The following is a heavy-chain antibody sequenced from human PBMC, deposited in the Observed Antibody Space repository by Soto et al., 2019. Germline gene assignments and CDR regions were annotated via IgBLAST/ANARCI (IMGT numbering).Heavy chain of an antibody. CDR2: ISSNGGST. V-gene: IGHV3-64D*06. CDR1: GFTFSSYA. D-gene: IGHD3-9*01. CDR3: VKALRYFDWLPDFDY. Sequence: GGSLRLSCSASGFTFSSYAMHWVRQAPGKGLEYVSAISSNGGSTYYADSVKGRFTISRDNSKNTLYLQMSSLRAEDTAVYYCVKALRYFDWLPDFDYWGQGTLVTVSS. J-gene: IGHJ4*02.